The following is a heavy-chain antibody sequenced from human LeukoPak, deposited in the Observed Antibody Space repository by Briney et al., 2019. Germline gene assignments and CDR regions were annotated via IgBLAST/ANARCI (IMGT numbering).Heavy chain of an antibody. CDR3: AKSGGYGLIDY. J-gene: IGHJ4*02. CDR2: IYTGGSS. D-gene: IGHD1-26*01. CDR1: GGSISSGSYY. Sequence: SETLSLTCTVSGGSISSGSYYWSWIRQPAGKGLEWIGRIYTGGSSNYNPSLKSRVTISVDTSKNQFSLKLSSVTAADTAMYYCAKSGGYGLIDYWGQGTLVTVSS. V-gene: IGHV4-61*02.